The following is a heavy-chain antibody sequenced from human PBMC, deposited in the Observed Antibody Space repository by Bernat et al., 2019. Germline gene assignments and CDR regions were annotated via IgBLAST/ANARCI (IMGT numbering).Heavy chain of an antibody. CDR1: GFTFSSYG. J-gene: IGHJ6*03. CDR2: IWYDGSNK. CDR3: ARRGFWSGYYTGRFAYYYYMDV. D-gene: IGHD3-3*01. V-gene: IGHV3-33*01. Sequence: QVQLVESGGVVVQPGRSLRPSCAASGFTFSSYGMHWVRQAPGKGLEWVAVIWYDGSNKYYADSVKGRFTISRDNSKNTLYLQMNSLRAEDTAVYYCARRGFWSGYYTGRFAYYYYMDVWGKGTTVTVSS.